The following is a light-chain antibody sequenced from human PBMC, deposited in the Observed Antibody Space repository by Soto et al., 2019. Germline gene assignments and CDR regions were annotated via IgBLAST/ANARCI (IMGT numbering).Light chain of an antibody. J-gene: IGKJ1*01. CDR3: QEYNTYPRT. Sequence: TLSAFVGDRVTFTWLASQSISSWLAWYQQKPGKAPKLLLYDASTLQSGVPSRFSGSGSGTDFTLTISRLHPDDFATYCCQEYNTYPRTFG. V-gene: IGKV1-5*01. CDR2: DAS. CDR1: QSISSW.